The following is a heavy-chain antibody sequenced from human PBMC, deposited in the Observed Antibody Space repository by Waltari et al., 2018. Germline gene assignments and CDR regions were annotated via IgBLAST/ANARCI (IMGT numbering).Heavy chain of an antibody. CDR2: INDSGST. Sequence: QVQLQQWGAGLMKPSETLSLTFAVYGGSFRGYYWTWIRQPPGKGLEWIGEINDSGSTNYISSLKTRVTISIDTSKNQFSLKLTSVTATDTAMYYCARHGRIRAVALIEYWGQGTLVTVSS. D-gene: IGHD6-6*01. J-gene: IGHJ4*02. CDR3: ARHGRIRAVALIEY. CDR1: GGSFRGYY. V-gene: IGHV4-34*01.